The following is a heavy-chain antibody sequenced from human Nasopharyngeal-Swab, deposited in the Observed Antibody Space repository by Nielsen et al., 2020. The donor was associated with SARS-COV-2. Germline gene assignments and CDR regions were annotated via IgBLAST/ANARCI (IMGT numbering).Heavy chain of an antibody. D-gene: IGHD4-17*01. CDR3: ARDAPAHYGAFY. Sequence: VRQAPGKGLEWVAFIAHDASNEYYGDSVKGRFSISRDSSKNTLYLQMDSLRGEDTAVYYCARDAPAHYGAFYWGRGTLGTVSS. CDR2: IAHDASNE. J-gene: IGHJ4*02. V-gene: IGHV3-30*03.